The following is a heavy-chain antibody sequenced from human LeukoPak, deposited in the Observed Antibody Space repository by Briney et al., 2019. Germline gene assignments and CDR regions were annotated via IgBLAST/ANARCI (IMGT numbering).Heavy chain of an antibody. Sequence: SETLSLTCAVYGGSFSGYYWSWIRQPPGKGLEWIGEINHSGSTNYNPSLKSRVTISVDTSKNQFSLKLGSVTAADTAVYYCARDRGDDTKDAFDIWGQGTMVTVSS. CDR2: INHSGST. CDR1: GGSFSGYY. J-gene: IGHJ3*02. V-gene: IGHV4-34*01. CDR3: ARDRGDDTKDAFDI. D-gene: IGHD3-22*01.